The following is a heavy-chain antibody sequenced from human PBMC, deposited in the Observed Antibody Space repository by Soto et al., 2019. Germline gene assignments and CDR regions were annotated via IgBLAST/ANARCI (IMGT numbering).Heavy chain of an antibody. V-gene: IGHV3-74*01. D-gene: IGHD2-15*01. CDR1: GFTFSSYW. J-gene: IGHJ4*02. CDR3: VRTSLVVAAATREDY. CDR2: INSDGSST. Sequence: EVQLVESGGGLVQPGESLRLSCAASGFTFSSYWMHWVRKAPGTGLVWVSRINSDGSSTSYAGSVKGRFTISRDNAKNTLYLQMNSLRAEDTAVYYCVRTSLVVAAATREDYWGQGTLVTVSS.